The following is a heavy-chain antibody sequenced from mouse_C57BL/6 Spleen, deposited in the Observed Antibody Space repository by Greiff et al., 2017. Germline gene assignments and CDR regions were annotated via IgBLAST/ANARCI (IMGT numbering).Heavy chain of an antibody. Sequence: VQLQQSGPELVKPGASVKISCKASGYSFTGYYMNWVKQSPEKSLEWIGEINPSTGGTTYNQKFKAKATLTVDKSSSTAYMQLKSLTSEDSAVYYCARKGKLTGDAVDYWGQGTSVTVSS. V-gene: IGHV1-42*01. J-gene: IGHJ4*01. CDR3: ARKGKLTGDAVDY. CDR2: INPSTGGT. D-gene: IGHD4-1*01. CDR1: GYSFTGYY.